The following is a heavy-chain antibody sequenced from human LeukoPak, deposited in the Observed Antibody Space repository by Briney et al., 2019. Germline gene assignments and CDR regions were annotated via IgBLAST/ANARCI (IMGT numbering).Heavy chain of an antibody. CDR3: AKDSTMIVVVRYFDY. D-gene: IGHD3-22*01. J-gene: IGHJ4*02. CDR1: GFTFSSYS. Sequence: GGSLRLSCAASGFTFSSYSMNWVRQAPGKGLEWVSSISSSSSYIYYADSVKGRFTISRDNAKNTLYLQMNSLRAEDTAVYYCAKDSTMIVVVRYFDYWGQGTLVTVSS. V-gene: IGHV3-21*04. CDR2: ISSSSSYI.